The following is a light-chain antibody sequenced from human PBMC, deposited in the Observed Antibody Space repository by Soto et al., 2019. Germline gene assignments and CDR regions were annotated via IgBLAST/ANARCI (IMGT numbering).Light chain of an antibody. CDR1: QTINRW. V-gene: IGKV1-5*03. J-gene: IGKJ1*01. CDR2: KAS. Sequence: DIQMTQSPSTLSASVGDRVTITCRASQTINRWLAWYQQKPGEVPKLLIYKASVLESGVPSRFSGSGSGTEFTLTISRLQPEDAATYYCQHWSFGQGTKVDIK. CDR3: QHWS.